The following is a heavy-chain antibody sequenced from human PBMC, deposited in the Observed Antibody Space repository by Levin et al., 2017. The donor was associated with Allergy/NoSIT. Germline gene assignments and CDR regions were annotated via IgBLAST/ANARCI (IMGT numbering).Heavy chain of an antibody. CDR1: GFTFSSYA. CDR3: AKDPGGVYSSSWFMGSWFDP. V-gene: IGHV3-23*01. D-gene: IGHD6-13*01. J-gene: IGHJ5*02. CDR2: ISGSGGST. Sequence: GGSLRLSCAASGFTFSSYAMSWVRQAPGKGLEWVSAISGSGGSTYYADSVKGRFTISRDNSKNTLYLQMNSLRAEDTAVYYCAKDPGGVYSSSWFMGSWFDPWGQGTLVTVSS.